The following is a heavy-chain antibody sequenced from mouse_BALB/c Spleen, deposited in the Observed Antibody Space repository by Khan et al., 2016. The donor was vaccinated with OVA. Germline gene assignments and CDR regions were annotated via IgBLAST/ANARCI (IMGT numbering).Heavy chain of an antibody. D-gene: IGHD1-1*01. Sequence: VQLQESGAELVQPGASVKLSCKASGYTFSSYDINWVRPRPEQGLEWNGWIFTGDESTTYNEKFKGKATLTTDQSSSTAYMQLSRLTSEDSAVYSCAGYYYGSSYLYFDVWGAGTTVTVAS. CDR3: AGYYYGSSYLYFDV. J-gene: IGHJ1*01. CDR2: IFTGDEST. V-gene: IGHV1-85*01. CDR1: GYTFSSYD.